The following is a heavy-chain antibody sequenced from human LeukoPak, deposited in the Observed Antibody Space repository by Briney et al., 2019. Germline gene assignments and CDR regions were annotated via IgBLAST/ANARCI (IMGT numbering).Heavy chain of an antibody. CDR2: IYYTGGT. J-gene: IGHJ4*02. CDR3: ARCATPYYYFDY. Sequence: PSGTLSLTCTVPGGSISSYYWIWIWQPPGKGLERIGYIYYTGGTNYIPSLKSRVTISLDTSKSQFCLKLNSVTAADTAVYYCARCATPYYYFDYWGQGTLVTVSS. V-gene: IGHV4-59*01. D-gene: IGHD1-26*01. CDR1: GGSISSYY.